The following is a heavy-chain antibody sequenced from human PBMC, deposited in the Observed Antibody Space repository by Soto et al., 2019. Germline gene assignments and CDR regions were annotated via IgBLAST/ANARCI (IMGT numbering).Heavy chain of an antibody. V-gene: IGHV3-11*06. CDR3: AREGRYSSTNYYGMDV. CDR2: ISSSSSYT. Sequence: QVQLVESGGGLVKPGGSLRLSCAASGFTFSDYYMSWIRQAPGKGLEWVSYISSSSSYTNYADSVKGRFTISRDNAKNSLYLQMNSLGAEDTAVYYCAREGRYSSTNYYGMDVWGQGTTVTVSS. CDR1: GFTFSDYY. D-gene: IGHD6-13*01. J-gene: IGHJ6*02.